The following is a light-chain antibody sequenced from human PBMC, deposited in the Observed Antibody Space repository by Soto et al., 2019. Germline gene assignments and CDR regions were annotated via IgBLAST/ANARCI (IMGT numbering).Light chain of an antibody. Sequence: EIVLTQSQATLSVSPGDKATLSCRASQSVSNNLAWYQQKPGQAPRLLVYLASTRATGIPARFSGSGSGTEFTLTISSLQSEDFAIYYCQQYNNWPPTTFGQGTRLEIK. CDR2: LAS. CDR1: QSVSNN. CDR3: QQYNNWPPTT. J-gene: IGKJ5*01. V-gene: IGKV3D-15*01.